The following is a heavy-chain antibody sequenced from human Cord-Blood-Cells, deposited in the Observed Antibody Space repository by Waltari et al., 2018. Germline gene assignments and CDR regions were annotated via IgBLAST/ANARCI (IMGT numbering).Heavy chain of an antibody. Sequence: QLQLQASGPGLVKPSETLSLTCTVSGGSISSISYYRGWLRQPPGKGLEWIGSIYYSGSTYYNPSLKSRVTISVDTSKNQFSLKLSSVTAADTAVYYCARRSRSGSYFDYWDQGTLVTVSS. CDR2: IYYSGST. D-gene: IGHD1-26*01. CDR1: GGSISSISYY. J-gene: IGHJ4*02. V-gene: IGHV4-39*01. CDR3: ARRSRSGSYFDY.